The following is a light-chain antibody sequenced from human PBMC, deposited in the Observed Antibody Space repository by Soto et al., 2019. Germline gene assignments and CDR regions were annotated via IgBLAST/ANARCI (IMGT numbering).Light chain of an antibody. CDR2: DAS. CDR1: QSVSSS. V-gene: IGKV3-11*01. CDR3: QQRSNWPGT. J-gene: IGKJ1*01. Sequence: EIVLTQSPATLSLSPGERATFSCRASQSVSSSLAWYQQKPGQAPRLLIYDASNRATGIPARFSGSGSGTDFTLTISSLEPEDFAVYYCQQRSNWPGTFGQGTKVEIK.